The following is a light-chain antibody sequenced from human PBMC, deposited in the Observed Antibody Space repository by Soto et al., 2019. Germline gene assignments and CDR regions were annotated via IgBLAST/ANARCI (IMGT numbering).Light chain of an antibody. CDR3: QSYDTSLRGSL. Sequence: QAVVTQPPSVSGAPGQGVTISCTGSSSNIGAGYDVHWYQQFPGTAPKLLIYENNNRPSGVPDRFSGSKSGTSASLAITGLQAEYEADYYCQSYDTSLRGSLFGGGTKLTVL. V-gene: IGLV1-40*01. J-gene: IGLJ2*01. CDR1: SSNIGAGYD. CDR2: ENN.